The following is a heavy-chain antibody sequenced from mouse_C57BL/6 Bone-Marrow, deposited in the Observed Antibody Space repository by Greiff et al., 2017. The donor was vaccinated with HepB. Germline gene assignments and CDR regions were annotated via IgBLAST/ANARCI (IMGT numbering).Heavy chain of an antibody. Sequence: VKLMESGAELVKPGASVKISCKASGYAFSSYWMNWVKQRPGKGLEWIGQIYPGDGDTNYNGKFKGKATLTADKSSSTAYMQLSSLTSEDSAVYFCARYYYGSSHVLYWYFDVWGTGTKVTVSS. V-gene: IGHV1-80*01. D-gene: IGHD1-1*01. CDR3: ARYYYGSSHVLYWYFDV. J-gene: IGHJ1*03. CDR1: GYAFSSYW. CDR2: IYPGDGDT.